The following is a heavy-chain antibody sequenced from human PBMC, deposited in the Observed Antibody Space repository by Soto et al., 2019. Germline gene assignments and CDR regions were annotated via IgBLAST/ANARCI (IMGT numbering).Heavy chain of an antibody. Sequence: ASVKVSCNASGYTFTSYVISLVRQAPGQGLEWMGWISAYNGNTNYAQKLQGRVTMTTDTSTSTAYMELRSLRSDDTAVYYCARTRFTMVRGVHTNAFDIWGQGTMVTVSS. J-gene: IGHJ3*02. V-gene: IGHV1-18*01. CDR2: ISAYNGNT. CDR1: GYTFTSYV. CDR3: ARTRFTMVRGVHTNAFDI. D-gene: IGHD3-10*01.